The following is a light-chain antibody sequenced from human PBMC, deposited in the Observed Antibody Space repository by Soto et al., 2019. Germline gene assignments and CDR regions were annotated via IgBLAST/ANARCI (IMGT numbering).Light chain of an antibody. CDR2: AAS. CDR1: QAISNS. J-gene: IGKJ3*01. CDR3: QTYHSAPFT. Sequence: DIQMTQSPSSLSASVGDRVTITCRASQAISNSLAWYQQKPGKVPKVLIYAASTLQSGVPSPFSGSGSGTDFTLTITSLQPEDVATYFCQTYHSAPFTFGPGTKLDI. V-gene: IGKV1-27*01.